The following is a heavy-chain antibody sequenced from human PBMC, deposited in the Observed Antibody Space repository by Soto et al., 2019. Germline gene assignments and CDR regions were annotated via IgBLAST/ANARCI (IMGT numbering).Heavy chain of an antibody. CDR1: GGSISSSSYY. CDR2: IYYSGST. D-gene: IGHD6-13*01. CDR3: ARDLKGSTCYDY. J-gene: IGHJ4*02. V-gene: IGHV4-61*01. Sequence: SETLSLTCTVSGGSISSSSYYWGWIRQPPGKGLEWIGYIYYSGSTNYNPSLKSRVTISVDTSKNQFSLKLRSVTAADTAVYYCARDLKGSTCYDYWGQGTLVTVSS.